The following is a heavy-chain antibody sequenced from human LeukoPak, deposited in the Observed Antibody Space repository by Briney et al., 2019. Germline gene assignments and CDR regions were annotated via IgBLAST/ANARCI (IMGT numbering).Heavy chain of an antibody. CDR1: GFIFSSYG. Sequence: GGSLRLSCAASGFIFSSYGMGWVRQAPGKGLEWVSAISGSGGSTYYADSVKGRFTISRDNSKNTLYLQMNSLRAEDTAVYYCAKSLWFGELLLYFRHWGQGTLVTVSS. CDR3: AKSLWFGELLLYFRH. J-gene: IGHJ1*01. D-gene: IGHD3-10*01. CDR2: ISGSGGST. V-gene: IGHV3-23*01.